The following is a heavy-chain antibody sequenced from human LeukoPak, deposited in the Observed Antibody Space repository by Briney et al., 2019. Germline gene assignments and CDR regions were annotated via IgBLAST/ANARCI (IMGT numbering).Heavy chain of an antibody. J-gene: IGHJ4*02. CDR1: GFIFDDYV. CDR2: IRNKAFGETT. D-gene: IGHD3-10*01. V-gene: IGHV3-49*03. Sequence: PGGSLRLSCSASGFIFDDYVMSWFRQAPGKGLEWVGFIRNKAFGETTQYAAPVKGRFIISRDDSKNIAYLQINSLKTEDTAVYFCTRERALYGSGKDFDFWGQGTLVTVSS. CDR3: TRERALYGSGKDFDF.